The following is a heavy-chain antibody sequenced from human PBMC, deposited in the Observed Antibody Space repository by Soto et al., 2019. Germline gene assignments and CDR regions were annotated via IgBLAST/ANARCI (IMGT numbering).Heavy chain of an antibody. J-gene: IGHJ4*02. D-gene: IGHD4-17*01. Sequence: QLQLQESGPGLVKPSETLSLTCTVSGGSISSRSVYWGWIRQPPGKGLEWIGSMYYTGSTYYKPYLKSRVTVSVDTSKNQFSLRLTSVTAADTAVYYCARHDSYGDPIDYWGQGTLCTVSS. V-gene: IGHV4-39*01. CDR1: GGSISSRSVY. CDR2: MYYTGST. CDR3: ARHDSYGDPIDY.